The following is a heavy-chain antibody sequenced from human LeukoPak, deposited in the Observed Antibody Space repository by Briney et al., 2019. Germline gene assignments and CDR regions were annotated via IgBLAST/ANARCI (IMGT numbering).Heavy chain of an antibody. CDR3: AGDPTMVRGVIIAPDYFDY. J-gene: IGHJ4*02. D-gene: IGHD3-10*01. V-gene: IGHV3-21*01. Sequence: WIPQPPGKGLEWVSSIISSSSYIYYADSVKGRFTISRDNAKNSLYLQMNSLRAEDTAVYYCAGDPTMVRGVIIAPDYFDYWGQGTLVTVSS. CDR2: IISSSSYI.